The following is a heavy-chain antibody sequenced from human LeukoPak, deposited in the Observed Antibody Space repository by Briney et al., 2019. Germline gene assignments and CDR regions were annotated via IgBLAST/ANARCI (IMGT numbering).Heavy chain of an antibody. CDR2: INPSGGST. CDR1: GYTFTTYY. Sequence: GASVKLSCKTSGYTFTTYYMHWVRQAPGQGLEWMGIINPSGGSTSYAQRFQGRVTMTRDTSTSTVYMELSSLTSEDTAVYYCASHPQGDSGYLYWGQGTLVTVSS. J-gene: IGHJ4*02. CDR3: ASHPQGDSGYLY. V-gene: IGHV1-46*01. D-gene: IGHD5-12*01.